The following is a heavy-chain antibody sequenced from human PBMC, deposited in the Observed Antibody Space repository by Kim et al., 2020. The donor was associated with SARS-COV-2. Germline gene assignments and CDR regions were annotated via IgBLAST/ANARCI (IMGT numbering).Heavy chain of an antibody. CDR3: AREVITGQFDY. D-gene: IGHD1-20*01. Sequence: TNYNPSHKSRVTISVDTSKNQFSLKLSSVSAAETAVYYCAREVITGQFDYWGQGTLVTVSS. J-gene: IGHJ4*02. V-gene: IGHV4-59*01. CDR2: T.